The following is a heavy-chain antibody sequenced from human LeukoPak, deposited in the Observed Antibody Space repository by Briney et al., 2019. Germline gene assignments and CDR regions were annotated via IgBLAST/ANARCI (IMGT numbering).Heavy chain of an antibody. J-gene: IGHJ6*04. CDR2: ISSSGSTI. CDR3: ARAGSYYYDSSGYYPLDV. Sequence: GGSLRLSCAASGFTFSSYEMNWVRQAPGKGLEWVSHISSSGSTIYYADSVKGRFTISRDNAKNSLYLQMNSLRAEDTAVYYCARAGSYYYDSSGYYPLDVWGKGTTVTVSS. CDR1: GFTFSSYE. D-gene: IGHD3-22*01. V-gene: IGHV3-48*03.